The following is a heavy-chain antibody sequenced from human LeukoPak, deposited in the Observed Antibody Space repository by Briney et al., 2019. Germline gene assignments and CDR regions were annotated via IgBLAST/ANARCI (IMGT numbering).Heavy chain of an antibody. CDR3: VRSRIWELLSSFDL. V-gene: IGHV3-48*03. Sequence: GGSLRLSCAASGFTFSSYEMNWVRQAPGKGLEWVSYISSSGSTIYYADSVKGRFTISRDNAKNSLYLQMNSLRADDTALYYCVRSRIWELLSSFDLWGQGALVIVSS. D-gene: IGHD1-26*01. CDR2: ISSSGSTI. CDR1: GFTFSSYE. J-gene: IGHJ4*02.